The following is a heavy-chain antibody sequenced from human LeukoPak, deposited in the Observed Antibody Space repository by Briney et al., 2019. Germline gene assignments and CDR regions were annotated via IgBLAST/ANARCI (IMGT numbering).Heavy chain of an antibody. CDR2: IYYSGST. V-gene: IGHV4-30-4*01. CDR1: GGSISSGDYY. Sequence: SQTLSLTCTVSGGSISSGDYYWSWIRQPPGKGLEWIGYIYYSGSTYYNPSLKSRVTISVYTSKNQFSLKLSSVTAADTAVYYCARDPVTMVRGVTNDPDYWGQGTLVTVSS. CDR3: ARDPVTMVRGVTNDPDY. D-gene: IGHD3-10*01. J-gene: IGHJ4*02.